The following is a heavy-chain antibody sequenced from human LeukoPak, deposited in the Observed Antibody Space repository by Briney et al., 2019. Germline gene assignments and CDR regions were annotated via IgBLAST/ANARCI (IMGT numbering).Heavy chain of an antibody. Sequence: GGSLRLSCAASGFTFSSYWMHWVRQAPGKGLMWVSRMKSDGSSTSYAGSVKGRFTISRDNAKNTLYLQMNSLRAEDTAVYYCAVRQGGSYTGESDYWGQGTLVTVSS. J-gene: IGHJ4*02. CDR2: MKSDGSST. D-gene: IGHD3-10*01. CDR1: GFTFSSYW. CDR3: AVRQGGSYTGESDY. V-gene: IGHV3-74*01.